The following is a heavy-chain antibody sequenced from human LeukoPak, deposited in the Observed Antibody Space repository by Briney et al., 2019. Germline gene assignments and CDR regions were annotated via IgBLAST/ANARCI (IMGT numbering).Heavy chain of an antibody. CDR1: GFSFSSYS. CDR3: ARDRDWSFDY. V-gene: IGHV3-48*02. Sequence: GGSLRLSCEASGFSFSSYSMNWVRQAPGKGLEWVSYISSSTTAKDYADSVKGRFTISRDNAKNSLYLQMNSLRDEDTAVYYCARDRDWSFDYWGQGTLVTVSS. J-gene: IGHJ4*02. CDR2: ISSSTTAK. D-gene: IGHD3/OR15-3a*01.